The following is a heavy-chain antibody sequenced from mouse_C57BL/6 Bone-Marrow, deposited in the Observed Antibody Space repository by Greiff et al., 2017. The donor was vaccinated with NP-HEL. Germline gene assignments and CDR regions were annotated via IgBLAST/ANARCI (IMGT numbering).Heavy chain of an antibody. CDR3: TYGKQRRYFDV. CDR2: IRLKSDNYAT. Sequence: EVQVVESGGGLVQPGGSMKLSCVASGFTFSNYWMNWVRQTPEKGLEWVAQIRLKSDNYATHYAESVKGRFTISRDDSKSSVYLQMNNLRAEDTGIYYCTYGKQRRYFDVWGTGTTVTVSS. D-gene: IGHD2-1*01. J-gene: IGHJ1*03. V-gene: IGHV6-3*01. CDR1: GFTFSNYW.